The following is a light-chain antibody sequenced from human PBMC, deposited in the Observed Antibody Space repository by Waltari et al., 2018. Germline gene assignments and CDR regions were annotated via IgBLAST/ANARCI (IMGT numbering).Light chain of an antibody. CDR2: EVS. CDR3: SSHGGSKV. J-gene: IGLJ2*01. CDR1: SSDVGAHNH. Sequence: QSALTQPPSASGSPGQSVTISCTGTSSDVGAHNHVSWYQQYPGKAPKLIIYEVSKRPSGVPDRFSGSKSGNTASLTVSGLQADDEADYYCSSHGGSKVFGGGTKLTVL. V-gene: IGLV2-8*01.